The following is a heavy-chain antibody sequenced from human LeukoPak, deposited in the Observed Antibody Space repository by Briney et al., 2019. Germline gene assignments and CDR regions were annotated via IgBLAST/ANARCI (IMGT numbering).Heavy chain of an antibody. D-gene: IGHD3-10*02. CDR1: GFTFSSYA. Sequence: GVSLRLSCAASGFTFSSYAMSWVRHAPGKGLEWVSAISGSGGSTYYADSVKGRFTISRDNSKNTLYLQMNSLRAEDTAVYYCAKDSLFGSDYWGQGTLVTVSS. CDR3: AKDSLFGSDY. V-gene: IGHV3-23*01. CDR2: ISGSGGST. J-gene: IGHJ4*02.